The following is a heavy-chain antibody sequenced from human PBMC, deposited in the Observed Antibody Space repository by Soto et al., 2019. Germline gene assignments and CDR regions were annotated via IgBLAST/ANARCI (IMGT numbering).Heavy chain of an antibody. J-gene: IGHJ4*02. Sequence: SETLSLTCTVSGGSITSSSYYWGWIRQPPGKGLEWIGSIYYSGSTYYNPSLKSRVTISVDTSKNQFSLKLSSVTAADTAVYYCASFKGLRFLEWLHTYWGQGTLVTVSS. CDR3: ASFKGLRFLEWLHTY. CDR1: GGSITSSSYY. CDR2: IYYSGST. V-gene: IGHV4-39*01. D-gene: IGHD3-3*01.